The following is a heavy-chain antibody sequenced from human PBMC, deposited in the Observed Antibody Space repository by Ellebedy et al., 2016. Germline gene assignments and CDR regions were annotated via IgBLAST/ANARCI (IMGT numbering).Heavy chain of an antibody. D-gene: IGHD3-10*01. CDR1: GFTLNTYA. J-gene: IGHJ4*02. CDR2: ITGDTGTT. CDR3: ANVGGSGTYYNGY. V-gene: IGHV3-23*01. Sequence: GGSLRLSCAASGFTLNTYAMTWIRQAAGEGLEWVSAITGDTGTTYYADSVKGRFTISRDISRNTLYLQMNSLRVEDTALYYCANVGGSGTYYNGYWGQGTLVTVSS.